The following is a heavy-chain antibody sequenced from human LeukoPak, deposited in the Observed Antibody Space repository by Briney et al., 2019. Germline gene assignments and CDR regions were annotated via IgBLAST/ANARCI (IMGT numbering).Heavy chain of an antibody. J-gene: IGHJ6*04. CDR2: ISAYNGNT. CDR3: AREPRIVATADYYYYYGMDV. D-gene: IGHD5-12*01. Sequence: ASVKVSCKASGYTFTSYGISWVRQAPGQGLEWMGWISAYNGNTNYAQKLQGRVTMTTDTSTSTAYMELRSLRSDDTSVYNCAREPRIVATADYYYYYGMDVWGKGTTVTVSS. V-gene: IGHV1-18*04. CDR1: GYTFTSYG.